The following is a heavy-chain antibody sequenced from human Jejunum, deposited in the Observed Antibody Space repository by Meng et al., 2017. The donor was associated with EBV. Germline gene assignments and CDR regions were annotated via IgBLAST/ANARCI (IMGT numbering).Heavy chain of an antibody. V-gene: IGHV4-30-2*01. D-gene: IGHD4-17*01. J-gene: IGHJ4*02. CDR1: GDSITRGAYL. Sequence: LQLQRAGPVLVKPSQTLSLPCADSGDSITRGAYLWSWIRQPPGKGLEWIGNIYHIGSTYYNPSLKSRVTISVDRSKNQFSLKLTSVTAADTAVYYCARGGPDFGDYVPFDYWGQGTLVTVSS. CDR3: ARGGPDFGDYVPFDY. CDR2: IYHIGST.